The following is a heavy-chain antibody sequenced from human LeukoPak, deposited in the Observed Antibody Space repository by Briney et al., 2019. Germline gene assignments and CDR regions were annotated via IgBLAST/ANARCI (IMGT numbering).Heavy chain of an antibody. J-gene: IGHJ3*02. Sequence: PSQTLSLTCTVSGGSISSGDYYWSWIRQPPGKGLEWIGYIYYSGSTYYNPSLKSRVTISVDTSKNQFSLKLSSVTAADTAVYYCASSYYDSSCRGVCSVDIWGQGTMVTVSS. V-gene: IGHV4-30-4*01. CDR2: IYYSGST. CDR1: GGSISSGDYY. D-gene: IGHD3-22*01. CDR3: ASSYYDSSCRGVCSVDI.